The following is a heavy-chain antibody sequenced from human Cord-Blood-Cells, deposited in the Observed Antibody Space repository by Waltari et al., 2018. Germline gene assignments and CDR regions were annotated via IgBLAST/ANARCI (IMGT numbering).Heavy chain of an antibody. CDR2: ISSSSSYI. CDR3: ARGGAVAGTLGDAFDI. V-gene: IGHV3-21*01. D-gene: IGHD6-19*01. J-gene: IGHJ3*02. Sequence: EVQLVESGGGLVKPGGSLRLSGAASGFTFSSYSMTWVRQAPGKGLEWVSSISSSSSYIYYADSVKGRFTISRDNAKNSLYLQMNSLRAEDTAVYYCARGGAVAGTLGDAFDIWGQGTMVTVSS. CDR1: GFTFSSYS.